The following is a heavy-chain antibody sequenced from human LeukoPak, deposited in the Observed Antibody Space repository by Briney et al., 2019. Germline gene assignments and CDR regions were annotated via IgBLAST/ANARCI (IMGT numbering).Heavy chain of an antibody. CDR2: IYHSGST. CDR1: GGSISSGGYS. D-gene: IGHD3-10*01. Sequence: SETLSLTCAVSGGSISSGGYSWSWIRQPPGKGLEWIGYIYHSGSTYYNPSLKSRVTISVDRSKNQFSLKLSSVTAADTAVYYCARDQRVCFGELTSGSYGMDVWGQGTTVTDSS. V-gene: IGHV4-30-2*01. CDR3: ARDQRVCFGELTSGSYGMDV. J-gene: IGHJ6*02.